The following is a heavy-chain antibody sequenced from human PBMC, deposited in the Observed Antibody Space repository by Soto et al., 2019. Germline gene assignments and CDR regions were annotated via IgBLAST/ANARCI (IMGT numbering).Heavy chain of an antibody. V-gene: IGHV3-30*03. CDR2: MSHDGRNR. D-gene: IGHD2-2*01. CDR3: ATEGRDSSTSCSPGYGLDV. J-gene: IGHJ6*02. Sequence: GGSVRLSCVVSGFDFNIYGMHWVRQGPGKGLEWVAAMSHDGRNRFYAASVKGRSTISRDNSKNTLYLEMDSLRPEDTAAYHSATEGRDSSTSCSPGYGLDVWGHGPAFTVSS. CDR1: GFDFNIYG.